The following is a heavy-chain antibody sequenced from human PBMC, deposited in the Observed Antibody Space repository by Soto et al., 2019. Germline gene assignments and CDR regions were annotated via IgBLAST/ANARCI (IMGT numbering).Heavy chain of an antibody. Sequence: ASVKGYCKASGYTFTTYPIHWVRQAPGQGREWRGCINAANGDTKYSQKFQYRVAITMDTSASTAYRELNSLRSEDTAVYYCTTGTRGENWGQGTLVTVSS. V-gene: IGHV1-3*01. CDR1: GYTFTTYP. D-gene: IGHD4-17*01. CDR2: INAANGDT. CDR3: TTGTRGEN. J-gene: IGHJ1*01.